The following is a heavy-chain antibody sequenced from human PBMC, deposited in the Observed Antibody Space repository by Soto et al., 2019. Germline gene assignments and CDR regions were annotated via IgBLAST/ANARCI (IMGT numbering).Heavy chain of an antibody. V-gene: IGHV3-74*01. CDR1: GFVFTNFW. CDR2: IDTSGHST. Sequence: GGSLRLSCEASGFVFTNFWMHWVRHVPGKGLVWVARIDTSGHSTNYAESVKGRFTISRDNSKSTLYLQMNSLRPEDTAVYYCAKDGATPVAARFLDSWGQGTPVTVSS. D-gene: IGHD6-19*01. J-gene: IGHJ4*02. CDR3: AKDGATPVAARFLDS.